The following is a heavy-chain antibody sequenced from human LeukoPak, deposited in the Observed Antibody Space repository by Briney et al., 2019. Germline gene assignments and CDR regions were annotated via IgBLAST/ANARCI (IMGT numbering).Heavy chain of an antibody. J-gene: IGHJ3*02. V-gene: IGHV4-39*06. D-gene: IGHD3-22*01. CDR2: IYYIENT. CDR3: ARVSHPNYYDSSGYIDAFDI. CDR1: GGSISSSSYY. Sequence: SETLSLTCTVSGGSISSSSYYWGWIHPPPGKGLEGIGSIYYIENTYYNPSLGSRVTISVDTYKNQFPLKMSSVTAADTAVYYCARVSHPNYYDSSGYIDAFDIWGQGTMVTVS.